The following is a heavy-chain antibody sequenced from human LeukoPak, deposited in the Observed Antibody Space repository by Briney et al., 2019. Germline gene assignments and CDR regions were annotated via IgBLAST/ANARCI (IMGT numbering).Heavy chain of an antibody. J-gene: IGHJ4*02. CDR1: GFIFSSYA. D-gene: IGHD1-26*01. V-gene: IGHV3-30-3*01. Sequence: PGGSLRLSCAASGFIFSSYAMHWVRQAPGKGLEWVAVISYDGSNKYYADSVKGRFTISRDNSKNTLYLQMNSLRAEDTAVYYCARLGIVGATEIDYWGQGTLVTVSS. CDR2: ISYDGSNK. CDR3: ARLGIVGATEIDY.